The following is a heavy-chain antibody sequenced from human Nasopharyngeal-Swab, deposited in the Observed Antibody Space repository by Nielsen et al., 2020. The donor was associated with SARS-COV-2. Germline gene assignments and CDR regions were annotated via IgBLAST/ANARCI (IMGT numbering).Heavy chain of an antibody. Sequence: GESLKISCAASGFTFSSYDMHWVRQATGKGLEWVSAIGTAGDTYYPGSVKGRFTISRENAKNSLYLQMNSLRAGDTAVYYCAREAFDSTTYYCYMDVWGKGTTVTVSS. CDR1: GFTFSSYD. J-gene: IGHJ6*03. D-gene: IGHD1-1*01. V-gene: IGHV3-13*01. CDR3: AREAFDSTTYYCYMDV. CDR2: IGTAGDT.